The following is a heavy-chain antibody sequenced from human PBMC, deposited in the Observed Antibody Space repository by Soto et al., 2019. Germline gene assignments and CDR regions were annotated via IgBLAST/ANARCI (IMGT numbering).Heavy chain of an antibody. D-gene: IGHD1-26*01. Sequence: GGSLRLSCAVSGFTFSDHYMDWVRQAPGKGLEWVGRSRNKANSYTTEYAASVKGRFTISRDDSKNSLFLQMNSLKTEDTAVYYCVREDMAEWELRHFDYWGQGTRVTVSS. CDR3: VREDMAEWELRHFDY. CDR2: SRNKANSYTT. CDR1: GFTFSDHY. J-gene: IGHJ4*02. V-gene: IGHV3-72*01.